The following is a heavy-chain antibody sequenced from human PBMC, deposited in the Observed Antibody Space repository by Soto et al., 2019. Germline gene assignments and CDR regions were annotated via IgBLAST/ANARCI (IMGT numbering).Heavy chain of an antibody. CDR2: INWNSGSI. CDR1: GFTFDDYA. V-gene: IGHV3-9*01. CDR3: VKDESINWYSGHFRH. D-gene: IGHD6-13*01. J-gene: IGHJ1*01. Sequence: GGSLRLSCAACGFTFDDYAMHWVRQVPGKGLEWVSGINWNSGSIGYGDSVKGRFAISRDNAKNSLHLQMNSLSAEDTAFYYCVKDESINWYSGHFRHWGQGTLVTVSS.